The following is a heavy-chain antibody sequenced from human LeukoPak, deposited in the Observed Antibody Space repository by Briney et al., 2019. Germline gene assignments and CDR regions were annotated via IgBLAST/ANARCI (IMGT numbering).Heavy chain of an antibody. CDR2: ISNSGSTI. J-gene: IGHJ2*01. CDR1: GFTFSDSH. D-gene: IGHD6-13*01. CDR3: ATAAAGYWYFGL. V-gene: IGHV3-11*01. Sequence: GGALRLSCTASGFTFSDSHMSWIRQAPGKGLEWVSYISNSGSTIYYADSVKGRFTISRDNAKNSLYLQMNSLRAEDTAVYYCATAAAGYWYFGLWGRGTLVTVSS.